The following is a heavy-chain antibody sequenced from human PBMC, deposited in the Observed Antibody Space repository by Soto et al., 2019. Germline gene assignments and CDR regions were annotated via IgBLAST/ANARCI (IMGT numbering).Heavy chain of an antibody. Sequence: GGSLRLSCAASGFTFSSYVMYWVRQAPGKGLEWVALISYDGSNKYYADSVKGRFSISRDNSKNTLYLQMNSLRAEDTAVYYCARKVVVLDATWFDPWGQGTLVTVSS. CDR2: ISYDGSNK. J-gene: IGHJ5*02. CDR1: GFTFSSYV. CDR3: ARKVVVLDATWFDP. V-gene: IGHV3-30-3*01. D-gene: IGHD2-2*01.